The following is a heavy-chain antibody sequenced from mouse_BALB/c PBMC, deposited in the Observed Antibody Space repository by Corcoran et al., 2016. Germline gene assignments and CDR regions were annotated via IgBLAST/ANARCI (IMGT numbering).Heavy chain of an antibody. CDR2: INTYTGEP. CDR3: ARFDYARRYFDV. CDR1: GYTFTNYG. V-gene: IGHV9-1*02. J-gene: IGHJ1*01. Sequence: QIQLVQSGPELKKPGETVKISCKASGYTFTNYGMNWVKQAPGKGLKWMGWINTYTGEPTYADDFKGRFAFPLETSASTAYLQINNLKNEDMATYFCARFDYARRYFDVWGAGTTVTVSS. D-gene: IGHD2-4*01.